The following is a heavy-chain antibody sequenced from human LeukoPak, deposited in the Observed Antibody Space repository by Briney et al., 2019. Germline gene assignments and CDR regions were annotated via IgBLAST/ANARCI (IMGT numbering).Heavy chain of an antibody. CDR2: IYHSGST. CDR1: GGSFSGYY. CDR3: ARRVVNYYYYGMDV. D-gene: IGHD3-22*01. Sequence: SETLSLTCAVYGGSFSGYYWSWIRQPPGKGLEWIGYIYHSGSTYYNPSLKSRVTISVDRSKNQFSLKLSSVTAADTAVYYCARRVVNYYYYGMDVWGQGTTVTV. J-gene: IGHJ6*02. V-gene: IGHV4-34*01.